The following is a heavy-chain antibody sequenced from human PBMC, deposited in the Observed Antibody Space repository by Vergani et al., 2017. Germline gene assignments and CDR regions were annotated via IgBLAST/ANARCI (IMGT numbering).Heavy chain of an antibody. D-gene: IGHD3-22*01. J-gene: IGHJ4*02. V-gene: IGHV1-69*01. Sequence: QVQLVQSGAEVKKPGSSVKVSCKASGGTFSSYAISWVRQAPGPGLEWMGGIIPIFGTANYAQKFQGRVTITADESTSTAYMELSSLRSEDTAVYYCARXSDYYDSSGYRFDYWGQGALVTVSS. CDR2: IIPIFGTA. CDR3: ARXSDYYDSSGYRFDY. CDR1: GGTFSSYA.